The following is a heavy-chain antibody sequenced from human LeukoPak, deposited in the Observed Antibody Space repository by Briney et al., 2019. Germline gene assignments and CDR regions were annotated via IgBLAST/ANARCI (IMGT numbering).Heavy chain of an antibody. V-gene: IGHV4-4*02. CDR1: GGSISSSNW. Sequence: SGTLSLTCAVSGGSISSSNWWSWVRQPPGKGLEWIGEIYHSGSTNYNPSLKSRVTISVDKSKNQFSLKLSSVTAADTAVYYCASGRGSSWYGTDYWGQGTLVTVPS. D-gene: IGHD6-13*01. J-gene: IGHJ4*02. CDR2: IYHSGST. CDR3: ASGRGSSWYGTDY.